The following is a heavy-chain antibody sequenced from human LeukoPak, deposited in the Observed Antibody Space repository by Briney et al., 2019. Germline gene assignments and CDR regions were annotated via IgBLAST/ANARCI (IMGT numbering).Heavy chain of an antibody. D-gene: IGHD3-3*01. Sequence: SGGSLRLSCAASGFTFSSYAMSWVRQAPGKGLEWVSAISGSGGSTYYADSVKGRFTISRDNSKNTLYLQMNSLRAEDTAVYYCAKGFDFWSFNYFDYWGQGTLVTVSS. CDR1: GFTFSSYA. CDR3: AKGFDFWSFNYFDY. V-gene: IGHV3-23*01. CDR2: ISGSGGST. J-gene: IGHJ4*02.